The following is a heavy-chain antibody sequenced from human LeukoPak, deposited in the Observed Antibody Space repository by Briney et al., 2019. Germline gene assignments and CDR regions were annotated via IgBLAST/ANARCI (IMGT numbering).Heavy chain of an antibody. D-gene: IGHD6-25*01. J-gene: IGHJ3*02. Sequence: GGSLRLSCAASGFTFSSYGMSWVRQAPGKGLERVSAITATSSSTHDADSVQGRFTISRDNSKNTLYLQMNSLRAEDTAVYYCARVGARLGAFDIWGQGTMVTVSS. CDR1: GFTFSSYG. CDR2: ITATSSST. V-gene: IGHV3-23*01. CDR3: ARVGARLGAFDI.